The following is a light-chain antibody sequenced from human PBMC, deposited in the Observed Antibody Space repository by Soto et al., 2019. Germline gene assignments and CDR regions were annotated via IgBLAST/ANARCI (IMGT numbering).Light chain of an antibody. CDR3: QQYDHFPPLT. Sequence: DIQMTQSPSSLSASVGDRVTITCQASQDISNYLNWYQQKPGKAPKLLIYDASNLETGVPSRFSGSGSGTDFTLTISSLQTEDIATYYCQQYDHFPPLTFGGGTKVEIK. CDR2: DAS. J-gene: IGKJ4*01. V-gene: IGKV1-33*01. CDR1: QDISNY.